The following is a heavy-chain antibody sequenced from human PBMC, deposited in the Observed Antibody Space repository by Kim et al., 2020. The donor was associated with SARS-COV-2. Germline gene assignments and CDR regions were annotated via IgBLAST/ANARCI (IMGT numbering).Heavy chain of an antibody. CDR3: ARARGYYGSGSYWGAANYYYGMDV. CDR2: ISSSGSTI. J-gene: IGHJ6*02. Sequence: GGSLRLSCAASGFTFSSYEMNWVRQAPGKGLEWVSYISSSGSTIYYADSVKGRFTISRDNAKNSLYLQMNSLRAEDTAVYYCARARGYYGSGSYWGAANYYYGMDVWGQGTTVTVSS. CDR1: GFTFSSYE. V-gene: IGHV3-48*03. D-gene: IGHD3-10*01.